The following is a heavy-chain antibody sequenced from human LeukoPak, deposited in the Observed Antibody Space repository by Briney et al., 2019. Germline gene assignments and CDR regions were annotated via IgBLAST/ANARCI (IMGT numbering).Heavy chain of an antibody. CDR1: GGSFSGYY. CDR3: ARGRWNTALF. Sequence: SETLSLTCAVYGGSFSGYYWGWIRQPPGKGLEWIGEINHSGSTNYNPSLKSRVTISVDTSKNQFSLKLSSVTAADTAVYYCARGRWNTALFWGQGTLVTVSS. CDR2: INHSGST. D-gene: IGHD5-18*01. V-gene: IGHV4-34*01. J-gene: IGHJ4*02.